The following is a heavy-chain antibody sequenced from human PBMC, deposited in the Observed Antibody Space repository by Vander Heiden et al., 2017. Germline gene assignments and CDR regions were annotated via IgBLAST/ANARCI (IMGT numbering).Heavy chain of an antibody. CDR3: ARDYAFDFWSG. V-gene: IGHV3-7*01. D-gene: IGHD3-3*01. CDR1: GFTFSSYW. Sequence: EVQLVESGGGLVQPGGSLRLSCAASGFTFSSYWMSWVRQAPGKGLEWVANIKQDGSEKYYVDSVKGRFTISRDNAKNSLYLQMNRLRAEDTAVYYCARDYAFDFWSGWGQGTLVTVSS. J-gene: IGHJ4*02. CDR2: IKQDGSEK.